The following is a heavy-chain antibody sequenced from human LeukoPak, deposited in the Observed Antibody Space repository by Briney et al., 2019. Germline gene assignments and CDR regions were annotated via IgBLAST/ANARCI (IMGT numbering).Heavy chain of an antibody. Sequence: GGSLRLSCAASGFNFSGSAMHWVRQASGKGLEWVGRIRSKANSYATAYAASVKGRFTISRDDSKNTVYLQMNSLKTEDTAMYYCTRLATYCGGDRSSALDAFDIWGQGTMVTVSS. CDR3: TRLATYCGGDRSSALDAFDI. D-gene: IGHD2-21*02. CDR1: GFNFSGSA. J-gene: IGHJ3*02. CDR2: IRSKANSYAT. V-gene: IGHV3-73*01.